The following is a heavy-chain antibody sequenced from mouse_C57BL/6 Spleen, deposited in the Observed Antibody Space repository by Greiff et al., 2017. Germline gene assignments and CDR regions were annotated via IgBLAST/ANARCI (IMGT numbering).Heavy chain of an antibody. CDR1: GYSFTGYD. CDR3: SRNSNYYYFDY. J-gene: IGHJ2*01. V-gene: IGHV1-43*01. D-gene: IGHD2-5*01. Sequence: EVQLQQSGPELVKPGASVKISCKASGYSFTGYDMHWVKQSPEKSLEWIGEINPSTGGTSYKQKFKGQATLTVDKSSSTTYMQLNSLTSEDSAVYYCSRNSNYYYFDYWGQGTTLTVSS. CDR2: INPSTGGT.